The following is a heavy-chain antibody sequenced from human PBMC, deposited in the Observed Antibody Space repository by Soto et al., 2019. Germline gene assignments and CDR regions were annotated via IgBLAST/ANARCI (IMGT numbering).Heavy chain of an antibody. CDR2: INPNNGDI. J-gene: IGHJ4*02. V-gene: IGHV1-2*02. CDR3: VMQRGGVVY. Sequence: QVHLVQSGAEVRKPGASVKVSCKASGYSFTGNSMHWVRQAPGQGLEWMGWINPNNGDINYAQKFQGRVTMTRDTSISTAYMDLSRLRSDVTAVYYCVMQRGGVVYWGQGTLVTVSS. CDR1: GYSFTGNS. D-gene: IGHD6-25*01.